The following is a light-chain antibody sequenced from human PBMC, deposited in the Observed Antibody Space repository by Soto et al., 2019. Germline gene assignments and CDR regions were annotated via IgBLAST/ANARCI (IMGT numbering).Light chain of an antibody. CDR2: AAS. CDR3: QQSYNAPRT. J-gene: IGKJ1*01. V-gene: IGKV1-39*01. Sequence: DIQMTQSPSSLSASVGDRVTITCRASQSIAGYLNWYQQKPGKAPKLLIYAASSLQSGVPSRFSGSGSGTEFSLTISSLQPEDFAAYYCQQSYNAPRTFGQGTKV. CDR1: QSIAGY.